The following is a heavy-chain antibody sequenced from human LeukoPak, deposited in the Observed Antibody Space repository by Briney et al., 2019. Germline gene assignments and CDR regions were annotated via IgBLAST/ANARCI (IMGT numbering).Heavy chain of an antibody. Sequence: SETLSLTCAVYGVSFSGYYWSWIRQPPGKGLEWIGEINHSGSTNYNPSLKSRVTISIDTSKNQFSLNLSSVTAADTAVYYCARDRAVPYDFWSGYYHDAFDIWGQGTMVTVSS. D-gene: IGHD3-3*01. CDR3: ARDRAVPYDFWSGYYHDAFDI. J-gene: IGHJ3*02. V-gene: IGHV4-34*01. CDR1: GVSFSGYY. CDR2: INHSGST.